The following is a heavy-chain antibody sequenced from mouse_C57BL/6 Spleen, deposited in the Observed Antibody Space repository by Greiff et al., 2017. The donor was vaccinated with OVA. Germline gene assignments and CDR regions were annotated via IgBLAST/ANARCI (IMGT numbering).Heavy chain of an antibody. Sequence: QVQLQQPGAELVRPGSSVKLSCKASGYTFTSYWMHWVKQRPIQGLEWIGNIDPSDSETHYNQKFKDKATLTVDKSSSTAYMQLSSLTSEDSAVYYCARRNDYDVTWFAYWGQGTLVTVSA. CDR3: ARRNDYDVTWFAY. J-gene: IGHJ3*01. V-gene: IGHV1-52*01. CDR1: GYTFTSYW. D-gene: IGHD2-4*01. CDR2: IDPSDSET.